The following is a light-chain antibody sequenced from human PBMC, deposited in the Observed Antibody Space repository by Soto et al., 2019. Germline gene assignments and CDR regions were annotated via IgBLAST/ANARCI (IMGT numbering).Light chain of an antibody. CDR2: AAS. V-gene: IGKV1-39*01. Sequence: DIQMTQSPSSLSASVGDRVTISCRASQSIRNYVSWYQQKPGTAPKLLIRAASTLQSGVPSRFSGSGSGTDFTLTISSLQIEDFATYFRQHTDSTPQTFGQGTNVEI. J-gene: IGKJ1*01. CDR3: QHTDSTPQT. CDR1: QSIRNY.